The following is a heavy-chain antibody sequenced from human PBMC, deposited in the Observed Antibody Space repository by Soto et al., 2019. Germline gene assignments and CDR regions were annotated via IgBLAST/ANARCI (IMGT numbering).Heavy chain of an antibody. D-gene: IGHD3-10*01. J-gene: IGHJ4*02. V-gene: IGHV1-18*01. CDR3: AREYGSGSRFDY. Sequence: QVQLVQSGAEVKKPGASVKVSCKASGYTFTSYGISWVRQAPGQGLEWMGWISAYNGNTNYEQKLKGRVTMTTETSKRTAYMELRSLRSDDTAVYYCAREYGSGSRFDYWGQGTLVTVSS. CDR1: GYTFTSYG. CDR2: ISAYNGNT.